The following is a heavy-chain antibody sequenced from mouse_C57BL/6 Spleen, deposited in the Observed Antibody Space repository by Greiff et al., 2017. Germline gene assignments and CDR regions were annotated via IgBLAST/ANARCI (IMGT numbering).Heavy chain of an antibody. CDR1: GYSFTSYY. J-gene: IGHJ4*01. Sequence: VQLQQSGPELVKPGASVKISCKASGYSFTSYYIHWVKQRPGQGLEWIGWIYPGSGNTKYNEKFKGKATLTADTSSSTAYMQLSSLTSEDSAVYYCARWGGRDAMDYWGQGTSVTVSS. CDR3: ARWGGRDAMDY. CDR2: IYPGSGNT. D-gene: IGHD3-3*01. V-gene: IGHV1-66*01.